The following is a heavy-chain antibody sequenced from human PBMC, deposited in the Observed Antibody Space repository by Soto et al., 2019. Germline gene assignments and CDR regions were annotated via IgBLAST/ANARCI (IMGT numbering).Heavy chain of an antibody. V-gene: IGHV1-69*06. CDR3: ARPGGSGWSDGFDV. D-gene: IGHD6-19*01. CDR1: GGSFISYA. CDR2: IVPILGST. Sequence: QLQLVQSGAEVKKPGSSVKVSCQASGGSFISYALGWVRQAPGHGLAWMGGIVPILGSTKYSYKFRGRLTITADKSTSTTYMELSSLKSEDTAMYYCARPGGSGWSDGFDVWGQGTMVAVSS. J-gene: IGHJ3*01.